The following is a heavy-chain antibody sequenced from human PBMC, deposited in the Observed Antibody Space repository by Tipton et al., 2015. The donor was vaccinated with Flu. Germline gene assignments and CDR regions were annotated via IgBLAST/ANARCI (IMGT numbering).Heavy chain of an antibody. CDR3: ARRDYSNYVSDPKNWFDP. Sequence: TLSLTCAVSGYSIRSSNYYWGWIRQPPGKGLEWIGNIYHTGSTYYNPSLKGRVTISVGTSKNQFSLRVISMTAADTAVYYCARRDYSNYVSDPKNWFDPWGQGTLVTVSS. V-gene: IGHV4-38-2*01. CDR1: GYSIRSSNYY. J-gene: IGHJ5*02. D-gene: IGHD4-11*01. CDR2: IYHTGST.